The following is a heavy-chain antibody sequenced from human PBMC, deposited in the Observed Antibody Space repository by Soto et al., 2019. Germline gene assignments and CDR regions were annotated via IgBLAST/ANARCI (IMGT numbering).Heavy chain of an antibody. CDR3: ARAASEAVAGTSGMDV. V-gene: IGHV4-4*02. CDR1: GGSISSSHW. Sequence: SEALSLTSAVSGGSISSSHWWSWVRPPPGKRLEWILQIYHSGSTNYNPSLKSRVTISVDKSKTQFSLKLSSVAAADTAVYYCARAASEAVAGTSGMDVWGQGTTVTVSS. J-gene: IGHJ6*02. D-gene: IGHD6-19*01. CDR2: IYHSGST.